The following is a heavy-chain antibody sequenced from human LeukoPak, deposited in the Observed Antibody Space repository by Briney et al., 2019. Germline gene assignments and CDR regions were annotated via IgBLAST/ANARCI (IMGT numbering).Heavy chain of an antibody. CDR2: ISGSGGST. CDR3: AAPYSGSYYGGDY. Sequence: PGGSLRLSCAASGFTFSSFVMSWVRQAPGKGLEWVSAISGSGGSTYYADSVKGRFTISRDNSKNTLYLQMNSLRAEDTAVYYCAAPYSGSYYGGDYWGQGTLVTVSS. V-gene: IGHV3-23*01. D-gene: IGHD1-26*01. CDR1: GFTFSSFV. J-gene: IGHJ4*02.